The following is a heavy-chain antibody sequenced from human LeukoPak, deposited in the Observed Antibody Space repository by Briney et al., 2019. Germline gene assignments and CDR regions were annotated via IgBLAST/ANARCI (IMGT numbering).Heavy chain of an antibody. Sequence: GGSLRRSCAASGFTFSSYAMSWVRQAPGKGLEWVSAIRDSGSSTHYADSVKGRFTTSRDNSKNTLFLQMNSLRAEDTAIYYCAKYVPQDSGSSHFDYWGQGALVTVSS. D-gene: IGHD1-26*01. CDR2: IRDSGSST. V-gene: IGHV3-23*01. CDR3: AKYVPQDSGSSHFDY. CDR1: GFTFSSYA. J-gene: IGHJ4*02.